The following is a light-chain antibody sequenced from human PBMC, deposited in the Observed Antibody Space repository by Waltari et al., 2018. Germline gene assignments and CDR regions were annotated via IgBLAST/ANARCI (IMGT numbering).Light chain of an antibody. CDR3: SSYTTSGTLI. Sequence: QSALTQPPSVSGSPGQSVTISCTGTSRDVGTYNRVSWYQQPPGTAPRLLIYEAIHRPSGVPDRFSGSKSGDTASLTISELQPEDEADYYCSSYTTSGTLIFGGGTTLTVL. CDR2: EAI. CDR1: SRDVGTYNR. J-gene: IGLJ2*01. V-gene: IGLV2-18*02.